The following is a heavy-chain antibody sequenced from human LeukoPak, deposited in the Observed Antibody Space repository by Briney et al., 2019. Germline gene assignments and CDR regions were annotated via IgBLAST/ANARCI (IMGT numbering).Heavy chain of an antibody. D-gene: IGHD3-22*01. J-gene: IGHJ4*02. CDR3: VRAGPYDSSGYYGPYFDY. CDR1: GFTFSNYAM. Sequence: PGGSLRLSCAASGFTFSNYAMSWVRQPPGKGLEWIGEIYHSGSTNYNPSLKSRVTISVDKSKNQFSLKLSSVTAADTAVYYCVRAGPYDSSGYYGPYFDYWGQGTLVTVSS. V-gene: IGHV4-4*02. CDR2: IYHSGST.